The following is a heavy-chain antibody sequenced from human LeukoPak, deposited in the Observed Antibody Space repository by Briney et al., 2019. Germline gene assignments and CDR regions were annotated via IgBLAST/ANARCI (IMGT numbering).Heavy chain of an antibody. V-gene: IGHV3-33*01. D-gene: IGHD1-26*01. Sequence: GRSLRLSCAASGFTFSGSSMHWVRQAPGKGLEWVAVIWYDGSNKNYVDSVKGRFTISRDNAKNSLYLQMNSLRAEDTAVYYCARVSSVGATVFDYWGQGTLVTVSS. CDR1: GFTFSGSS. CDR3: ARVSSVGATVFDY. J-gene: IGHJ4*02. CDR2: IWYDGSNK.